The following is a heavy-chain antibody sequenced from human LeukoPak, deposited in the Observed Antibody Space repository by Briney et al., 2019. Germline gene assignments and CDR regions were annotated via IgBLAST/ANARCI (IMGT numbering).Heavy chain of an antibody. Sequence: GGSLRLSCAASGFTFSSYWMSWVRQAPGKGLEWVANIKQDGSEKYYVDSVKGRSTISRDNAKNSLYLQMNSLRAEDTAVYYCAKDTYSSGVLFYDYWGQGTLVTVSS. CDR3: AKDTYSSGVLFYDY. D-gene: IGHD6-19*01. J-gene: IGHJ4*02. V-gene: IGHV3-7*03. CDR2: IKQDGSEK. CDR1: GFTFSSYW.